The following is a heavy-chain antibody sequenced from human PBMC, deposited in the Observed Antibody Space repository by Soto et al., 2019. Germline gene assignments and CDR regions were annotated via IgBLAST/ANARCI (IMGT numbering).Heavy chain of an antibody. J-gene: IGHJ5*02. CDR3: ARVPGIVLVPTQHPIGASFDL. Sequence: ASVKVSCKASGGTFNSYTINWVRQAPGQGLEWMGGITPIFGRTNYAQKFQDRVTITADESTNTAYMQLRDMTSDDTAVYYCARVPGIVLVPTQHPIGASFDLWGEGALVTVSS. D-gene: IGHD2-8*02. V-gene: IGHV1-69*13. CDR1: GGTFNSYT. CDR2: ITPIFGRT.